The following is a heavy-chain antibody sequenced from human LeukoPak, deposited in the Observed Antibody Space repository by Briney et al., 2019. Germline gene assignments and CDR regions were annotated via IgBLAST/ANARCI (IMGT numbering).Heavy chain of an antibody. CDR3: ARGVHGGSPTVVILARYAFGI. D-gene: IGHD4-23*01. J-gene: IGHJ3*02. Sequence: PSETLSLTCAVYGGSFSGYYWSWIRQPPGKGLEWIGEINHSGSTNYNPSLKSRVTISVDTSKNQFSLKLSSVTAADTAVYYCARGVHGGSPTVVILARYAFGIWGQGTMVTVSS. V-gene: IGHV4-34*01. CDR1: GGSFSGYY. CDR2: INHSGST.